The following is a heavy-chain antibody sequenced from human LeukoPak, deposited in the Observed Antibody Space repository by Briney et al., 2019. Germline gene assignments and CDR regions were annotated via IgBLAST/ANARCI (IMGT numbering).Heavy chain of an antibody. D-gene: IGHD3-9*01. CDR3: ARDRDILTGGFDY. CDR2: IYHSGST. CDR1: GGSISSSNW. J-gene: IGHJ4*02. Sequence: SETLSLTCAVSGGSISSSNWWSWVRQPPGKGLEWIGEIYHSGSTNYNPSLKSRVTISVDKSKNQFSLKLSSVTAADTAVYYCARDRDILTGGFDYWGQGTLVTVSS. V-gene: IGHV4-4*02.